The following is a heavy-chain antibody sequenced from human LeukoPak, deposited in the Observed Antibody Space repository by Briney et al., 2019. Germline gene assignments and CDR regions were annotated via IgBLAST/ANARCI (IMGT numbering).Heavy chain of an antibody. CDR1: GFSLSRGYY. Sequence: SETLSLTCTVSGFSLSRGYYWGWIRQPPGKGLEWIGSIFHTGTIYNSPSLKSRLNISMDTSRNDVSLKLSSVTAADTAVYYCARHESLTPDTRDGIVATAPLGDWGQGTLVTVSS. D-gene: IGHD5-12*01. V-gene: IGHV4-38-2*02. CDR3: ARHESLTPDTRDGIVATAPLGD. J-gene: IGHJ4*02. CDR2: IFHTGTI.